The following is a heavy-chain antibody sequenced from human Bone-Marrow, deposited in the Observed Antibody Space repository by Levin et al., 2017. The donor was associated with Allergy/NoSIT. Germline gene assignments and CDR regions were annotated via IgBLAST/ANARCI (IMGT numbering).Heavy chain of an antibody. CDR2: IDYSGTA. CDR3: ARDVEESAGGGYSYYYMDV. D-gene: IGHD3-3*01. Sequence: KASETLSLTCTVSGDSVSSSSSSWTWIRQPPGKGLEWIGYIDYSGTANYNPSLRSRVTISADTSKNQFSLKLTSVTAADTAVYYCARDVEESAGGGYSYYYMDVWGKGTTVTVSS. CDR1: GDSVSSSSSS. V-gene: IGHV4-61*01. J-gene: IGHJ6*03.